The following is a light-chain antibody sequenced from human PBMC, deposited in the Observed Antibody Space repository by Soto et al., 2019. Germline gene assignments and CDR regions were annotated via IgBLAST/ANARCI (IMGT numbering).Light chain of an antibody. J-gene: IGLJ1*01. CDR3: SSYAGTHIV. V-gene: IGLV2-8*01. CDR1: SSDVGGYNY. Sequence: QSALTQPPSASGSPGQSVTTSCTGTSSDVGGYNYVSWYQQHPGKAPKLMIYDVTKRPSGVPDRFSGSKSGNTASLTVSGLLAEDEADYYSSSYAGTHIVFRTGNKVPVL. CDR2: DVT.